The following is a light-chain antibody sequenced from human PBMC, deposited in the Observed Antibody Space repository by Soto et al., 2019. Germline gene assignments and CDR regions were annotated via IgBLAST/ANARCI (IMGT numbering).Light chain of an antibody. CDR1: QSVSSN. CDR3: QQRSNWPPIT. J-gene: IGKJ5*01. Sequence: EIVLTQSPGTLSLSPGERATLSCGTVQSVSSNYLAWYQQKPGQAPRLLIYGASTRATGIPARFSGSGSGAEFTLTISSLQSEDFAVYFCQQRSNWPPITFGQGTRLEIK. V-gene: IGKV3-15*01. CDR2: GAS.